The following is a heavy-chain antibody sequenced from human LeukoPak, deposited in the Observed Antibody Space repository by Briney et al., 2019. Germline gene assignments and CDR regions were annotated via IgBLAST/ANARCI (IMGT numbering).Heavy chain of an antibody. CDR3: ARYSPPGIAAAGPLGAAFDI. J-gene: IGHJ3*02. D-gene: IGHD6-13*01. CDR2: IYYSGST. CDR1: GGSISSSSYY. V-gene: IGHV4-39*01. Sequence: SKTLSLTCTVSGGSISSSSYYWGWIRQPPGKGLEWIGSIYYSGSTYYNPSLKSRVTISVDTSKNQFSLKLSSVTAADTAVYYCARYSPPGIAAAGPLGAAFDIWGQGTMVTVSS.